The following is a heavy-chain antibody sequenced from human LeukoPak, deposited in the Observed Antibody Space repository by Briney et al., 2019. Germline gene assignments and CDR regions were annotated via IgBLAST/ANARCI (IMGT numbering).Heavy chain of an antibody. CDR3: AVYSSSNGDAFDI. D-gene: IGHD6-13*01. J-gene: IGHJ3*02. CDR1: GYTFTGYY. Sequence: ASVKVSCKASGYTFTGYYIHWVRQAPGQGLEWMGWINPDSGGTNYAQKFQGRVTMTRDTSIRTAYMELSRLRSDDTAVYYCAVYSSSNGDAFDIWGQGTMVTVSS. V-gene: IGHV1-2*02. CDR2: INPDSGGT.